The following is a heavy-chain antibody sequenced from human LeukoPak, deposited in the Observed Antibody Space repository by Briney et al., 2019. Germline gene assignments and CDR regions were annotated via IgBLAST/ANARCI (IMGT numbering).Heavy chain of an antibody. D-gene: IGHD5-12*01. CDR2: ISSSSHL. CDR3: AREVGYSSYFDS. CDR1: GFTFSSYA. V-gene: IGHV3-21*01. Sequence: GGSLRLPCAASGFTFSSYAMNWVRQAPGKGLEWVSSISSSSHLYYADSVKGRFTISRDNAKDSVYLYMNNLRAEDTAVYYCAREVGYSSYFDSWGQGALVTVSS. J-gene: IGHJ4*02.